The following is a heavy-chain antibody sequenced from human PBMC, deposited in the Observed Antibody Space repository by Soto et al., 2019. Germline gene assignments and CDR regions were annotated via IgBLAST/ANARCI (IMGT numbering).Heavy chain of an antibody. Sequence: GGSLRLSCAASGFTFSDYYMSWIRQAPGKGLEWVSYISSSGSTIYYADSVKGRFTISRDNAKNSLYLQMNSLRAEDTAVYYCARDRADSTVTTKWYYYYYMDVWGKGTTVTVSS. J-gene: IGHJ6*03. D-gene: IGHD4-17*01. CDR2: ISSSGSTI. CDR3: ARDRADSTVTTKWYYYYYMDV. V-gene: IGHV3-11*01. CDR1: GFTFSDYY.